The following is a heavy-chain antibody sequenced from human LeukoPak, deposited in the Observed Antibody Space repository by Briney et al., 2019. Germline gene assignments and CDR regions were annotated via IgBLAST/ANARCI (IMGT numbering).Heavy chain of an antibody. J-gene: IGHJ3*02. D-gene: IGHD1-26*01. CDR1: GFNFRRYG. CDR2: KSYDGSNI. Sequence: GSLRPSLAAFGFNFRRYGTHLVRQAPSKGPGWVAVKSYDGSNIYCAGSVKGRFTISRDNSKNTLYLQMNSLRAEDTAVYYCAKESFGGSYTFRAFDIWGQGTMVTVSS. V-gene: IGHV3-30*18. CDR3: AKESFGGSYTFRAFDI.